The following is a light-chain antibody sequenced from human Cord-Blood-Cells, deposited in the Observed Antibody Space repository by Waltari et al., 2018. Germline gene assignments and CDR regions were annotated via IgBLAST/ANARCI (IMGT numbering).Light chain of an antibody. J-gene: IGLJ3*02. CDR3: SSYTSSSTRV. CDR1: SSDVGGYNY. CDR2: DVS. Sequence: GTSSDVGGYNYVSWYQQHPGKSPKLMIYDVSNRPSGVSNRFSGSKSGNTASLTISGLQAEDEADYYCSSYTSSSTRVFGGGTKLTVL. V-gene: IGLV2-14*03.